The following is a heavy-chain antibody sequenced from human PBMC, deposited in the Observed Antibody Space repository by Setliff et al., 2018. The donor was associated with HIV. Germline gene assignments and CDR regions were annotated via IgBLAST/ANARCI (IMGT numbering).Heavy chain of an antibody. V-gene: IGHV3-23*01. D-gene: IGHD3-10*01. Sequence: GGSLRLSCAASGFTFSSFAMSWVRQAPGKGLEWVATMSGSGGVTYYADSMKGRFTISRDNSKSTLELQMNSLRVEDTALYYCARSVISISMDLSGFPGWSDPWGQGTLVTVSS. CDR3: ARSVISISMDLSGFPGWSDP. CDR2: MSGSGGVT. CDR1: GFTFSSFA. J-gene: IGHJ5*02.